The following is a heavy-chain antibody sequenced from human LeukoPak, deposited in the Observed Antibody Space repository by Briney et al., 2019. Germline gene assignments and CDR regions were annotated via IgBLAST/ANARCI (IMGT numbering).Heavy chain of an antibody. V-gene: IGHV3-23*01. CDR2: ISGSGGST. CDR1: GFTFSSYA. D-gene: IGHD5-18*01. J-gene: IGHJ4*02. CDR3: AKDIQLWLGPRPAFDY. Sequence: QAGGSLRLSCAASGFTFSSYAMSWVRQAPGKGLEWVSAISGSGGSTYYADSVKGRFTISRDNSKNTLYLQMNSLRAEDTAVYYCAKDIQLWLGPRPAFDYWGQGTLVAVSS.